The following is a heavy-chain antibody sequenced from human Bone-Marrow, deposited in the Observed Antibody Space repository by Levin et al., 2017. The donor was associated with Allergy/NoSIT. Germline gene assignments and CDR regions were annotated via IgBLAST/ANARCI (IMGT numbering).Heavy chain of an antibody. CDR2: ISAYNGNS. D-gene: IGHD1-14*01. Sequence: ASVKVSCKASGYTFTNYGISWVRQAPGQGLEWMGWISAYNGNSHHAQKLQGRVTMTTDTSTSTAYMELRSLRSDDTAVYYCARASGMYSPPERYWGQGTLVTVSS. CDR1: GYTFTNYG. J-gene: IGHJ4*02. CDR3: ARASGMYSPPERY. V-gene: IGHV1-18*01.